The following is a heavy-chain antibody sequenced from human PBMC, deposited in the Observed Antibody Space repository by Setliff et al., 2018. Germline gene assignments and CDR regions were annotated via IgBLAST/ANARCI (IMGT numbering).Heavy chain of an antibody. CDR3: ARDRVTTLENYYYYYGMDV. D-gene: IGHD4-17*01. J-gene: IGHJ6*02. CDR2: IYYSGST. V-gene: IGHV4-39*07. Sequence: SETLSLTCTVSGSSISSSSYYWGWIRQPPGKGLEWIGSIYYSGSTYYNPSLKSRVTISVDTSKNQFSLKLSSVTAADTAVYYCARDRVTTLENYYYYYGMDVWGQGTTVTVS. CDR1: GSSISSSSYY.